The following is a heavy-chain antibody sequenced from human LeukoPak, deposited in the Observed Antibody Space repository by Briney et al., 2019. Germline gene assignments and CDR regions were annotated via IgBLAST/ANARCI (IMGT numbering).Heavy chain of an antibody. CDR3: VKGAAYHLGDAFDI. Sequence: GGSLRLSCAASGFTFEDYVMNWVRQAPGKGLEWVSGISWNSGTIGYADSVKGRFTIPRDNAKNSLYLQMNSLRAEDTALYYCVKGAAYHLGDAFDIWGQGTMVTVSS. CDR1: GFTFEDYV. J-gene: IGHJ3*02. D-gene: IGHD2-15*01. V-gene: IGHV3-9*01. CDR2: ISWNSGTI.